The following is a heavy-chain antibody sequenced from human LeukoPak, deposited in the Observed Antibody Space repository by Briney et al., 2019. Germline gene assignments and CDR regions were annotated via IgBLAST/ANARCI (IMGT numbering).Heavy chain of an antibody. D-gene: IGHD3-22*01. CDR2: MIPIFGTG. J-gene: IGHJ4*02. Sequence: SVKVSFTASGATVTIYAISGWRQAPGQGRGGMGGMIPIFGTGNYAQKFQGRVTITTDESTSTAYMELSSLRSEDTAVYYCARTALVRYYDSSGYGFDYWGQGTMVTVSS. V-gene: IGHV1-69*05. CDR3: ARTALVRYYDSSGYGFDY. CDR1: GATVTIYA.